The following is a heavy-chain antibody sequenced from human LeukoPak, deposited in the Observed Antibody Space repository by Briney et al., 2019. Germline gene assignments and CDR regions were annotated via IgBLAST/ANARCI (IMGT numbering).Heavy chain of an antibody. D-gene: IGHD3/OR15-3a*01. Sequence: GASVKVSCKASGGTFSSYAISWVRQAPGQGLEWMGGIIPIFGTANYAQKFQGRVTITADESTSTAYMELSSLRSEDTAVYYCARVDPYYYYGMDVWGQGTTVTVSS. CDR1: GGTFSSYA. CDR3: ARVDPYYYYGMDV. V-gene: IGHV1-69*13. J-gene: IGHJ6*02. CDR2: IIPIFGTA.